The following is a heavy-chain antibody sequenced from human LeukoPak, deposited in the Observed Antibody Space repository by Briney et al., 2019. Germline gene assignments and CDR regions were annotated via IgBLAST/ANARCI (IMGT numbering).Heavy chain of an antibody. CDR3: ARARGYSYGLIDY. J-gene: IGHJ4*02. CDR1: GGTFSSYA. D-gene: IGHD5-18*01. V-gene: IGHV1-69*01. Sequence: SVTVSCKASGGTFSSYAISWVRQAPGQGLEWMGGIIPIFGTANYAQKFQGRVTITADESTSTAYMELSSLRSEDTAVYYCARARGYSYGLIDYWGQGTLVTVSS. CDR2: IIPIFGTA.